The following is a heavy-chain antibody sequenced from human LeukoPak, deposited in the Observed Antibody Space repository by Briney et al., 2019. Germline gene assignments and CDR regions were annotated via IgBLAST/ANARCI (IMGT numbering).Heavy chain of an antibody. Sequence: GGSLRLSCAASGFTFSSYGMHWVRQAPGKGLGWVAVISYDGSNKCYADSVKGRFTISRDNSKNTLYLQMNSLRAEDTAVYYCAKAERRCSSTSCYLDYYYGMDVWGQGTTVTVSS. J-gene: IGHJ6*02. CDR2: ISYDGSNK. CDR3: AKAERRCSSTSCYLDYYYGMDV. V-gene: IGHV3-30*18. CDR1: GFTFSSYG. D-gene: IGHD2-2*01.